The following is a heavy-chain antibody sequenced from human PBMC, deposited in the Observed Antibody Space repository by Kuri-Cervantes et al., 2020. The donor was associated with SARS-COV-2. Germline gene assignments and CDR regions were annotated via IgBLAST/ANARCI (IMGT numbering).Heavy chain of an antibody. CDR2: INAGNGNT. CDR3: ARSPPIVVVVAATLDY. Sequence: ASVKVSCKASGYTFTSYAMHWVRQAPGQRLEWMGWINAGNGNTKYSQKFQGRVTITRDTSASTAYMELSSLRSEDTAVYYCARSPPIVVVVAATLDYWGQGTLVTVSS. CDR1: GYTFTSYA. V-gene: IGHV1-3*01. D-gene: IGHD2-15*01. J-gene: IGHJ4*02.